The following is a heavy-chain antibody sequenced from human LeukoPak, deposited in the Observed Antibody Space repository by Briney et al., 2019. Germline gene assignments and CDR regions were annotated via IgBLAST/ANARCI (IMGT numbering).Heavy chain of an antibody. D-gene: IGHD2-2*01. Sequence: SETLSLTCTVSGGSISSSSYHWGWIRQPPGKGLEWIGSIYYSGSTYYNPSLKSRVTISVDTSKNQFSLKLSSVTAADTAVYYCARQRSTPPYCSSTSCYPWFDPWGQGTLVTVSS. V-gene: IGHV4-39*01. J-gene: IGHJ5*02. CDR1: GGSISSSSYH. CDR3: ARQRSTPPYCSSTSCYPWFDP. CDR2: IYYSGST.